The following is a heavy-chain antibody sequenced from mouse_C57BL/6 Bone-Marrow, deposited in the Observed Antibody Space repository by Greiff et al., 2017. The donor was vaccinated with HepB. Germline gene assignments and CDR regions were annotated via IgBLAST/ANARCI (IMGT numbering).Heavy chain of an antibody. CDR2: IDPENGDT. V-gene: IGHV14-4*01. CDR1: GFNIKDDH. CDR3: TTYYPYYFDY. Sequence: VQLQQSGAELVRPGASVKLSCTASGFNIKDDHMHWVKQRPEQGLEWIGWIDPENGDTEYASKFQGKATITADTSSNTAYLQLSSLTSEDTAVYYCTTYYPYYFDYWGQGTTLTVSS. J-gene: IGHJ2*01. D-gene: IGHD1-1*01.